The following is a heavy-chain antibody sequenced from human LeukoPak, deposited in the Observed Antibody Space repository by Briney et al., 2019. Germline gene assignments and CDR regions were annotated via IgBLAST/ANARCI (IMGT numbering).Heavy chain of an antibody. CDR1: GGTFSSYA. V-gene: IGHV1-69*04. J-gene: IGHJ4*02. CDR2: IIPILGIA. CDR3: ARVSSELVGATEGPDY. D-gene: IGHD1-26*01. Sequence: SVKVSCTASGGTFSSYAISWVRQAPGQGLEWMGRIIPILGIANYAQKFQGRVTITADKSTSTAYMELSSLRSEDTAVYYCARVSSELVGATEGPDYWGQGTLVTVSS.